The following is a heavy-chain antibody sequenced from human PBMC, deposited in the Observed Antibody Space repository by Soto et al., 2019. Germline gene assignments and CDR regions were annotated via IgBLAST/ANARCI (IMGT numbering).Heavy chain of an antibody. CDR1: KFIFSDYY. Sequence: GGSLRLSCAASKFIFSDYYMSWIRQAPGKGLEWVSYISNSGTTIYYADSVKGRFTISRDNAKKSLYLQMNSLRAEDTAVYYCARDTLPTDFGLGWDVWGQGTTVTVSS. D-gene: IGHD4-17*01. J-gene: IGHJ6*02. CDR3: ARDTLPTDFGLGWDV. V-gene: IGHV3-11*01. CDR2: ISNSGTTI.